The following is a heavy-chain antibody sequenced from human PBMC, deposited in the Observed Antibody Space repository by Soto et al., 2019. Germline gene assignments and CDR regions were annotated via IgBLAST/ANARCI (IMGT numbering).Heavy chain of an antibody. CDR3: ARWGKPQPNYYDYYAMHL. CDR2: IDPSDSYI. D-gene: IGHD6-13*01. J-gene: IGHJ6*02. V-gene: IGHV5-10-1*01. Sequence: EVQLVQSGAEVKEPGESLRISCKGSGYSFTTYWISWVRQMPGKGLEWMGRIDPSDSYINYSPSFQGHVTISADKSIRSVYLHWSSLNASDTAMYYCARWGKPQPNYYDYYAMHLWGQRTTVTVSS. CDR1: GYSFTTYW.